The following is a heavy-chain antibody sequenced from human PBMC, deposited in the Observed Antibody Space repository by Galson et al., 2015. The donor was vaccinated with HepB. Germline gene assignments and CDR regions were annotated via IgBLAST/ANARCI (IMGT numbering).Heavy chain of an antibody. Sequence: SLRLSCAASGFTVNNNYLSWVRQAPGKGLEWVSLIYSGGTTSYAASVKGRFTISRDISNNTLYLQMSSLRVEDTAVYYCAKCILYGGHGRIYFDQWGQGTQVTVSS. CDR2: IYSGGTT. D-gene: IGHD5-12*01. V-gene: IGHV3-66*02. CDR1: GFTVNNNY. J-gene: IGHJ4*02. CDR3: AKCILYGGHGRIYFDQ.